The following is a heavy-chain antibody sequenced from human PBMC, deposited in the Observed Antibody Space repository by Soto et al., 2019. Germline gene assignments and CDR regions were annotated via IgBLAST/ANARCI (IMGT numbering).Heavy chain of an antibody. D-gene: IGHD4-17*01. CDR1: GGSISSSNW. CDR3: AREKTTVTTRDAFDI. V-gene: IGHV4-4*02. CDR2: IYHRGGT. Sequence: QVQLQESGPGLVKPSGTLSLTCAVSGGSISSSNWWSWVRQPPGKGLEWIGEIYHRGGTNYNPSLKSRVTISVDKSKNQFSLKLSSVTAADTAVYYCAREKTTVTTRDAFDIWGQGTMVTVSS. J-gene: IGHJ3*02.